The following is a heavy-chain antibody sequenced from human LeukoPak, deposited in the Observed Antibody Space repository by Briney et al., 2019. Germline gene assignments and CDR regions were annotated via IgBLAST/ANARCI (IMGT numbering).Heavy chain of an antibody. J-gene: IGHJ4*02. Sequence: ASVKVSCKASGYTFTSYDINWVRQAAGQGLEWMGWMNPNSGNTGYAQKFQGRVTITRDTSASTAYMELSSLRSEDTAVYYCAREYYGSGSYFIDYWGQGTLVTVSS. CDR2: MNPNSGNT. V-gene: IGHV1-8*01. D-gene: IGHD3-10*01. CDR3: AREYYGSGSYFIDY. CDR1: GYTFTSYD.